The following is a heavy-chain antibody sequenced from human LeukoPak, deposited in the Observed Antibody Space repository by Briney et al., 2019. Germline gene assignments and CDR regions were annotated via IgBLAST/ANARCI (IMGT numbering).Heavy chain of an antibody. D-gene: IGHD3-10*01. V-gene: IGHV3-23*01. CDR1: GFTFSSYA. CDR3: AKEGDGSGSYYNPNWFDP. J-gene: IGHJ5*02. Sequence: GGALILSCAASGFTFSSYAMSWVRQAPGKGLEWVSAIGGSGVSTYYADSVKGRFTISRDNSKNTLYLQMNSLRAEDTAVYYCAKEGDGSGSYYNPNWFDPWGQGTLVTVSS. CDR2: IGGSGVST.